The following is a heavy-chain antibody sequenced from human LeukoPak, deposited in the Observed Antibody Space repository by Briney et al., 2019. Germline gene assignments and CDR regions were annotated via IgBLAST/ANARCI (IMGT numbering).Heavy chain of an antibody. Sequence: SETLSLTCAVYGGSFSDYYWAWIRQPPGKGLEWIGEINYSGNTNYNPALKSRTTISEDTSKNQFSLKLSSVTAADTAVYYCARVPTVTFFDYWGQGTLVTVSS. CDR3: ARVPTVTFFDY. CDR1: GGSFSDYY. J-gene: IGHJ4*02. D-gene: IGHD4-17*01. V-gene: IGHV4-34*01. CDR2: INYSGNT.